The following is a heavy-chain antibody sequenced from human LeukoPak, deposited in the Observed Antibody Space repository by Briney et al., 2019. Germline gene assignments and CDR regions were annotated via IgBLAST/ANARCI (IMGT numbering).Heavy chain of an antibody. CDR2: INPSSGGT. CDR3: ARVYQRRDSYYYMDI. Sequence: ASVKVSCKASGYTFSDYYIHWVRQAPGQGLEWMGRINPSSGGTNYAQKFQGRVTMTRDTSISTAYMELSRLRSDDTAVYYCARVYQRRDSYYYMDIWGKGTTVTVSS. D-gene: IGHD2-21*01. CDR1: GYTFSDYY. V-gene: IGHV1-2*06. J-gene: IGHJ6*03.